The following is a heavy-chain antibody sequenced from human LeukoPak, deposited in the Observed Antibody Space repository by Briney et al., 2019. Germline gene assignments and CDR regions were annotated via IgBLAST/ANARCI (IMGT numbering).Heavy chain of an antibody. CDR3: AKDPNSSGWYVGPDY. D-gene: IGHD6-19*01. CDR1: GCTFSSYA. J-gene: IGHJ4*02. CDR2: ISGSGGST. V-gene: IGHV3-23*01. Sequence: GGTLRLSCAASGCTFSSYAMSWVRQAPGKGLEWVSAISGSGGSTYYADSVKGRFTISRDNSKNTLYLQMNSLRAEDTAVYYCAKDPNSSGWYVGPDYWGQGTLVTVSS.